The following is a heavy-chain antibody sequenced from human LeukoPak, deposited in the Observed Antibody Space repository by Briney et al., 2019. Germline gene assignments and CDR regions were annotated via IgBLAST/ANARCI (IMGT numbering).Heavy chain of an antibody. CDR2: IYYSGST. D-gene: IGHD3-22*01. V-gene: IGHV4-39*01. CDR1: GGSISSSSYY. Sequence: PSETLSLTCTVSGGSISSSSYYWGWIRQPPGKGLEWIGSIYYSGSTYYNPSLKSRVTISVDTSKNQFSLKLSSVTAADTAVYYCARHRYYYDSSGYYYVGGSYYFDYWGQGTLVTVSS. CDR3: ARHRYYYDSSGYYYVGGSYYFDY. J-gene: IGHJ4*02.